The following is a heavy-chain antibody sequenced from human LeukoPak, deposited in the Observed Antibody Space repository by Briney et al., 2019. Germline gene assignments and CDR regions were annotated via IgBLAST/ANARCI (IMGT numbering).Heavy chain of an antibody. J-gene: IGHJ4*02. CDR1: GDSIRSYY. CDR3: ARMQTPGFSFDY. CDR2: IYYSGST. D-gene: IGHD4-23*01. V-gene: IGHV4-59*01. Sequence: PSETLSLTCSVSGDSIRSYYWTWIRQPPGKGLEWIGYIYYSGSTNYNPSLKSRVTISVDTSKSQFSLNLSSVTAADTAVYYCARMQTPGFSFDYWGQGTLVTVSS.